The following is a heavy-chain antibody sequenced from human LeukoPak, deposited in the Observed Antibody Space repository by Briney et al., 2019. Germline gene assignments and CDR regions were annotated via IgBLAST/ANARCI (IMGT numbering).Heavy chain of an antibody. V-gene: IGHV3-15*01. CDR2: IRSKTNGGTA. CDR3: STDAMH. Sequence: GGSLRLSCAVSGFTFSNAGMSWVRQAPGKGLEWAGRIRSKTNGGTADYAAPVKGRFTISRDDAENSLYLLMNSLKTEDTGVYYCSTDAMHWGQGAQVTVSS. J-gene: IGHJ4*02. CDR1: GFTFSNAG.